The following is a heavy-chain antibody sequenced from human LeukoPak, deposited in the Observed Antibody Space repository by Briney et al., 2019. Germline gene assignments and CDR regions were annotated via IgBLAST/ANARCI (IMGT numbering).Heavy chain of an antibody. CDR2: ITPDAGRT. V-gene: IGHV3-23*01. J-gene: IGHJ4*02. CDR3: VQDWAWGAFGY. D-gene: IGHD7-27*01. CDR1: GFTFSTYG. Sequence: GGTLRLSCAASGFTFSTYGMNWVRQAPGKGLEWVSGITPDAGRTYYADSVKGRFTIYRDNPKNTVHLQMNSLGAEDTAVYYCVQDWAWGAFGYWGQGTLVTVSS.